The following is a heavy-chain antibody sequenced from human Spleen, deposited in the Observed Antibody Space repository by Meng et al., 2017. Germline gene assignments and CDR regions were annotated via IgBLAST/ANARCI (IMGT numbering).Heavy chain of an antibody. CDR2: IYPDDSAT. D-gene: IGHD2-21*02. Sequence: QVSCKGSGYSFTSYWIGWVRHMPGKGLEWMGFIYPDDSATRYSPSFQGQVTISVDKSITTAYLQWSSLKASDTAIYYCARRSGMGDSDISYYYPMDVWGQGTAVTVSS. CDR1: GYSFTSYW. J-gene: IGHJ6*02. CDR3: ARRSGMGDSDISYYYPMDV. V-gene: IGHV5-51*01.